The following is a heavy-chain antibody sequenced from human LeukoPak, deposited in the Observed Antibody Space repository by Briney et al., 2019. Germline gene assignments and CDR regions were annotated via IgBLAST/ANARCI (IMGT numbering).Heavy chain of an antibody. Sequence: GGSLRLSCAASGFTVSSNYMSWVRQAPGKGLEWVSVIYSGGSTYYADSVKGRFTISRDNSKNTLYLQMNSLTAEDTAFYYCAKDKVGARLRYFDYWGQGTLVTVSS. J-gene: IGHJ4*02. CDR2: IYSGGST. D-gene: IGHD1-26*01. CDR3: AKDKVGARLRYFDY. CDR1: GFTVSSNY. V-gene: IGHV3-53*05.